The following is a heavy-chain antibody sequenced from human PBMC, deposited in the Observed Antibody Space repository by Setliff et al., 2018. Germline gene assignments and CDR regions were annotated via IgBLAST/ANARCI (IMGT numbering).Heavy chain of an antibody. CDR1: GGSINSGVYY. D-gene: IGHD1-1*01. J-gene: IGHJ4*02. Sequence: TLSLTCTVSGGSINSGVYYWGWIRQPPGKGLEWIGRIYHGGDTYYNASLKSRLTIYVDTSKNQFSLKLRSVTAADTAVYYCARTGTYRYFDYWGQGALVTVSS. CDR2: IYHGGDT. V-gene: IGHV4-39*01. CDR3: ARTGTYRYFDY.